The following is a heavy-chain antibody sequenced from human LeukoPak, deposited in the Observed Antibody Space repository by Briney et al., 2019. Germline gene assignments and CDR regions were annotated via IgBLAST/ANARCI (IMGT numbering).Heavy chain of an antibody. CDR1: GGTFSSYA. V-gene: IGHV1-69*05. CDR3: ARDGYYDSSGYYYGDY. CDR2: IIPIFGTA. Sequence: SVKVSCKASGGTFSSYAISWVRQAPGQGLEWMGGIIPIFGTANYAQKFQGRVTITTDESTSTAYMELSSLRSEDTAVYYCARDGYYDSSGYYYGDYWGQGTLVTVS. J-gene: IGHJ4*02. D-gene: IGHD3-22*01.